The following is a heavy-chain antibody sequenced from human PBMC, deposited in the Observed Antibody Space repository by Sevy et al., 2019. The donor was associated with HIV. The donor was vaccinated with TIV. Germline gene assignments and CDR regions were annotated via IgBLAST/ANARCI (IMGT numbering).Heavy chain of an antibody. CDR2: ISGSGGST. V-gene: IGHV3-23*01. CDR1: GFTFSSYA. Sequence: GGSLRLSCAASGFTFSSYAMSWVRQAPGKGLEWVSAISGSGGSTYYADSVKGRFTISRDNSKNTLYLRMNSLRAEDTAVYYCAKDRSLRFLEWLLYGWGQGTLVTVSS. J-gene: IGHJ4*02. D-gene: IGHD3-3*01. CDR3: AKDRSLRFLEWLLYG.